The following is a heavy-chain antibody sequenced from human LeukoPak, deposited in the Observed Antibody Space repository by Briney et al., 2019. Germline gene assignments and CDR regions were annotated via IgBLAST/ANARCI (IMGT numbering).Heavy chain of an antibody. CDR3: ARWATSFDL. Sequence: PGRSLRLSCAASGFTLSNYWMGWVRQAPGKGLEWVANIKQDGSEKYYVDSVTGRFTISRDNAHNSLYLQMNSLRAEDTAVYYCARWATSFDLWGQGTLVTVSS. D-gene: IGHD6-6*01. V-gene: IGHV3-7*01. J-gene: IGHJ4*02. CDR1: GFTLSNYW. CDR2: IKQDGSEK.